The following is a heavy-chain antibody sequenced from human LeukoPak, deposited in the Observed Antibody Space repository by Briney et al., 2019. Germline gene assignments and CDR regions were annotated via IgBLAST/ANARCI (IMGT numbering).Heavy chain of an antibody. D-gene: IGHD3-22*01. V-gene: IGHV3-21*01. CDR3: AREAYYDTSGYYFPDAFDI. CDR1: GFTFSNYC. J-gene: IGHJ3*02. Sequence: GGSLRLSCAASGFTFSNYCMNWVRQAPGKGLEWVSSISSSSSYIYYADSVKGRFTISRDNAKNSLYLQMNSLRAEDTAVYYCAREAYYDTSGYYFPDAFDIWGQGTMVTVSS. CDR2: ISSSSSYI.